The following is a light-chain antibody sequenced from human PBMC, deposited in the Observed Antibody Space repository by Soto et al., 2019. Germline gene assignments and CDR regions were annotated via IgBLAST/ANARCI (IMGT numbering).Light chain of an antibody. CDR3: QQYGSSPRT. V-gene: IGKV3-20*01. Sequence: EIVLTQSPATLSVSPVEIATLSCRASQSVSSNYLAWYQQKPGQAPRLLIYGAFKRATGIPDRFSGSGSGTDFTLTISRMEPEDFAVYCCQQYGSSPRTFGQGTKVDIK. J-gene: IGKJ1*01. CDR2: GAF. CDR1: QSVSSNY.